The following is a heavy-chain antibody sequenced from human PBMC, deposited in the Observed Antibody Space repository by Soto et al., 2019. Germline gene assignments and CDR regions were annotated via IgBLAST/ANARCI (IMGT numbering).Heavy chain of an antibody. CDR3: ARGCSGGTNCFYFDF. Sequence: QVQLMESGGGVVQPGRSLRLSCAASGFTFGNFGIHWVRQAPGKGLEWVADISNDGSRRYYADSVKGRFTISRDNSKNTLYLQMDSLRAEDTAVYFCARGCSGGTNCFYFDFWGQGILVTVSS. D-gene: IGHD6-13*01. CDR2: ISNDGSRR. CDR1: GFTFGNFG. V-gene: IGHV3-30*03. J-gene: IGHJ4*02.